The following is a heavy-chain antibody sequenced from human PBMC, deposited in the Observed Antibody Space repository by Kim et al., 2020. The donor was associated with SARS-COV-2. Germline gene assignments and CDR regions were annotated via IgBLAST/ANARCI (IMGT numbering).Heavy chain of an antibody. CDR2: T. J-gene: IGHJ5*02. Sequence: TYYADSVKGRFTISRDNSKNTLYLQMNSRRAEDTAVYYCAKDTSRNWFDPWGQGTLVTVSS. CDR3: AKDTSRNWFDP. D-gene: IGHD2-2*01. V-gene: IGHV3-23*01.